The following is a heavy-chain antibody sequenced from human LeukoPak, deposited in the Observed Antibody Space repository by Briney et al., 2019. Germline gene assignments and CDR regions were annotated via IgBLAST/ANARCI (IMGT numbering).Heavy chain of an antibody. V-gene: IGHV3-49*04. Sequence: GGSLRLSCTASGFTFGDYAMSWVRQAPGKGLEWVGFIRSKAYGGTTEYAASVKGRFTISRDDSKSIAYLQMNSLKTEDTAVYYCTRNIVVVPAAIIWFDPWGQGTLVTVSS. CDR2: IRSKAYGGTT. CDR1: GFTFGDYA. CDR3: TRNIVVVPAAIIWFDP. J-gene: IGHJ5*02. D-gene: IGHD2-2*01.